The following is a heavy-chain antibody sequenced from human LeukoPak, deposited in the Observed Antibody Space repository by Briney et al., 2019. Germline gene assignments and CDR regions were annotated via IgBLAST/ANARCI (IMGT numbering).Heavy chain of an antibody. CDR1: GFTFSSYA. CDR3: AKDRVRGVIRGAFDI. Sequence: AGGSLRLSCAASGFTFSSYAMSWVRQAPGKGLEWVSAISGSGGSTYYADSVKGRFTISRDNSKNTLYLQMNSLRAEDTAVYYCAKDRVRGVIRGAFDIWGQGTMVTVSS. J-gene: IGHJ3*02. D-gene: IGHD3-10*01. V-gene: IGHV3-23*01. CDR2: ISGSGGST.